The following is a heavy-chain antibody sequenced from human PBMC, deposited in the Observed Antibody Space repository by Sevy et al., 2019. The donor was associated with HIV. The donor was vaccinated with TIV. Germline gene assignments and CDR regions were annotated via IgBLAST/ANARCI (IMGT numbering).Heavy chain of an antibody. D-gene: IGHD3-3*01. Sequence: SETLSLTCAVSGGSISSGGYSWSWIRQPPGKGLEWIGYIYHSGSTYYNPSLKSRVTISVDRSKNQFSLKLSSVTAADTAWDYGARALYDFWSGYYQPTCDYWGQGTLVTVSS. CDR2: IYHSGST. V-gene: IGHV4-30-2*01. CDR1: GGSISSGGYS. CDR3: ARALYDFWSGYYQPTCDY. J-gene: IGHJ4*02.